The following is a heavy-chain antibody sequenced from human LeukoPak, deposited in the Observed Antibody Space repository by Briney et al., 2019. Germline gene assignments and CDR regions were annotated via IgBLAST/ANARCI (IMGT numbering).Heavy chain of an antibody. J-gene: IGHJ4*02. CDR1: GFTFSSYA. V-gene: IGHV3-30*04. Sequence: GGSLRLSCAASGFTFSSYAMHWVRQAPGKGLEWVAVISYDGSNKYYADSVKGRFTISRDNSKNTLYLQMNSLRAEDTAVYYCARGHRKMEWLLYLDYWGQGTLVTVSS. CDR3: ARGHRKMEWLLYLDY. D-gene: IGHD3-3*01. CDR2: ISYDGSNK.